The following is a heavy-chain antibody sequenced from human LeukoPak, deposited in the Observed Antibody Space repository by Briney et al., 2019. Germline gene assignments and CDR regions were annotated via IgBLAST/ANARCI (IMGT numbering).Heavy chain of an antibody. CDR1: GFTVSNNY. CDR2: IYSGGST. J-gene: IGHJ4*02. Sequence: QPGGSLRLSCAASGFTVSNNYMTWVRQAPGKGLEWVSLIYSGGSTYYADSVKGRFTISRDNSKNTVYLQMNSLRAEDTAVYYCARSYYYDSSHTVDYWGQGTLVTVSS. D-gene: IGHD3-22*01. V-gene: IGHV3-66*01. CDR3: ARSYYYDSSHTVDY.